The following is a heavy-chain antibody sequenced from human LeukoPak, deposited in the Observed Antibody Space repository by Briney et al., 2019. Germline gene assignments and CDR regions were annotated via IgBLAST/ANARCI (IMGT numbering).Heavy chain of an antibody. D-gene: IGHD2-15*01. V-gene: IGHV4-39*01. J-gene: IGHJ4*02. CDR3: ARQLGYCSGGDCYGYYFDY. Sequence: SETLSLTCTVSGGSISSSSYYWDWIRQPPGKGLEWIGSIYYSGSTYYNPSLKSRVTISVDTSKNQFSLKLSSVTAADTAVYYCARQLGYCSGGDCYGYYFDYWGQGTLVTVSS. CDR2: IYYSGST. CDR1: GGSISSSSYY.